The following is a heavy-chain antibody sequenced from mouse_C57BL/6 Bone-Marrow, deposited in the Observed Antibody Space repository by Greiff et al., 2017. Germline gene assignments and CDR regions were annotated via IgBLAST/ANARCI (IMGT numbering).Heavy chain of an antibody. CDR2: ISNGGGST. D-gene: IGHD2-2*01. Sequence: EVQVVESGGGLVQPGGSLKLSCAASGFTFSDYYMYWVRQTPEKRLEWVAYISNGGGSTYYPDTVKGRFTISRDNAKNTLYLQMSRLKSEDTAMYYCARRYSYGYPWFAYWGQGTLVTVSA. J-gene: IGHJ3*01. CDR3: ARRYSYGYPWFAY. V-gene: IGHV5-12*01. CDR1: GFTFSDYY.